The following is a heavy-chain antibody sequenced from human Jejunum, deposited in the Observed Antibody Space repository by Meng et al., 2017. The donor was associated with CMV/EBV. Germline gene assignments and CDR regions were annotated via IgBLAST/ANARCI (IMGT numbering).Heavy chain of an antibody. CDR1: LSNYA. V-gene: IGHV1-18*01. J-gene: IGHJ4*02. CDR3: AREPFKYHGPGSWPRQSEH. Sequence: LSNYAITWLRKAPGQGREWMGWISGYNGNNNFAQRLQGRVAMTIDTYTSKAYMELRSLRSDDTDVYYCAREPFKYHGPGSWPRQSEHWGQGTLVTVSS. CDR2: ISGYNGNN. D-gene: IGHD3-10*01.